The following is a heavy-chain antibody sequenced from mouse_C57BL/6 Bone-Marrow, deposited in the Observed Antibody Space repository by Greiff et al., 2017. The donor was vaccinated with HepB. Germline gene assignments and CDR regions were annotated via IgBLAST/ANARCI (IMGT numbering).Heavy chain of an antibody. D-gene: IGHD2-4*01. CDR1: GFTFSDYY. Sequence: EVQLVESGGGLVQPGGSLKLSCAASGFTFSDYYMYWVRQTPEKRLEWVAYISNGGGSTYYPDTVKGRFTISRDNAKNTLYLQMSRLKSEDTAMYYCARTYDYDGGAWFAYWGQGTLVTVSA. V-gene: IGHV5-12*01. CDR2: ISNGGGST. CDR3: ARTYDYDGGAWFAY. J-gene: IGHJ3*01.